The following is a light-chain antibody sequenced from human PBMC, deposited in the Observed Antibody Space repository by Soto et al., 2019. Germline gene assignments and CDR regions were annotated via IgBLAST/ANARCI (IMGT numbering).Light chain of an antibody. J-gene: IGLJ1*01. CDR1: SSNIGAGYD. Sequence: QSVLTQPPSVSGAPGQRVTISCTGSSSNIGAGYDVHWYQQLPGTAPKLLIYDNINRPSGVPDRFSVSTSGTSASLAITALQADDEAAYYCQSYDCSMSAYVFGTGTKVTVL. CDR2: DNI. CDR3: QSYDCSMSAYV. V-gene: IGLV1-40*01.